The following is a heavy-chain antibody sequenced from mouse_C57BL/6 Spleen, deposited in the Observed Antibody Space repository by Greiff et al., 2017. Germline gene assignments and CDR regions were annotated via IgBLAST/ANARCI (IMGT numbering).Heavy chain of an antibody. CDR2: IDPSDSET. CDR3: ARTYGSSYGFAY. J-gene: IGHJ3*01. D-gene: IGHD1-1*01. CDR1: GYTFTSYW. V-gene: IGHV1-52*01. Sequence: QVQLLQPGAELVRPGSSVKLSCKASGYTFTSYWMHWVKQRPIQGLEWIGNIDPSDSETHYNQKFKDKATLTVDKSSSTAYMQLSSLTSEDSAVYYYARTYGSSYGFAYWGQGTLVTVSA.